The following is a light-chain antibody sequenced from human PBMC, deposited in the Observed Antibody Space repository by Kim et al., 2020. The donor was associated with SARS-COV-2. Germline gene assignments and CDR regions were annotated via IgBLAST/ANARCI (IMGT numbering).Light chain of an antibody. CDR1: NIRSTN. J-gene: IGLJ3*02. CDR3: QVWDSGTAWV. Sequence: VALGQTACITCGGYNIRSTNVHWYQQKPGQAPVLVIYKDTNRPSGIPERFSGSNSGNTAPLTISRVQTGDEADYYCQVWDSGTAWVFGGGTQLTVL. V-gene: IGLV3-9*01. CDR2: KDT.